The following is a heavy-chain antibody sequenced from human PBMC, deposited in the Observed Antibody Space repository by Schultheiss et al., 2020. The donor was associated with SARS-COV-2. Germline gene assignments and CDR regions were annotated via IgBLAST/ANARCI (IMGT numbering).Heavy chain of an antibody. CDR3: AREREYQLPPYYYYYYMDV. D-gene: IGHD2-2*01. J-gene: IGHJ6*03. CDR1: GGSISSYY. CDR2: IYYSGST. V-gene: IGHV4-59*01. Sequence: SETLSLTCTVSGGSISSYYWSWIRQPPGKGLEYIGYIYYSGSTYYNPSLKSRVTISVDTSKNQFSLKLSSVTAADTAVYYCAREREYQLPPYYYYYYMDVWGKGTTVTVAS.